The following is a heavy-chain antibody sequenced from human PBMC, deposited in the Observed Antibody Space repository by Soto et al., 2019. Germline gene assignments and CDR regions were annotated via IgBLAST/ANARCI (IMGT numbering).Heavy chain of an antibody. V-gene: IGHV3-23*01. D-gene: IGHD4-17*01. Sequence: TGGSLRLSCAASGFTFSSYAMTWVRQAPGKGLEWVSGISANGGRTYYADSVKGRFTISRDSSENTVFLQMNSLRAEDTAVYYCARLMTTGITVFYFDYWGQGSLVTVSS. J-gene: IGHJ4*02. CDR3: ARLMTTGITVFYFDY. CDR1: GFTFSSYA. CDR2: ISANGGRT.